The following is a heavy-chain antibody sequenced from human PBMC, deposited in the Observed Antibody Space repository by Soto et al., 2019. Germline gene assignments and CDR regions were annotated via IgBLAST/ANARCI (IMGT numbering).Heavy chain of an antibody. CDR1: GYTFTSYG. V-gene: IGHV1-18*01. CDR2: ISAYNGHT. CDR3: ASWWFGEFVYQFDY. Sequence: QVQLVQSGAEVKKPGASVKVSCKPSGYTFTSYGITWVRQAPGHGLEWMGWISAYNGHTHYAQKFQGRVTMTTDTSTSTAYMELRSLGSDDTAVYYCASWWFGEFVYQFDYWGQGTLVTVSS. D-gene: IGHD3-10*01. J-gene: IGHJ4*02.